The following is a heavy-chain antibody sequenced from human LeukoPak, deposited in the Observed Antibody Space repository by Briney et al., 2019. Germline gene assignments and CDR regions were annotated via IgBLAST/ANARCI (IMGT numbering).Heavy chain of an antibody. Sequence: SETLSLTCAVSGDSISNHIYYWNWIRQTPGKGLEWIGAVYYTGSSYYNPSLKSRVTISVDTSDNHFSMHLSSVNAADTAIYYCARLRALSGHRGDFDIWGQGSMVTVSS. J-gene: IGHJ3*02. V-gene: IGHV4-39*02. CDR1: GDSISNHIYY. CDR3: ARLRALSGHRGDFDI. CDR2: VYYTGSS.